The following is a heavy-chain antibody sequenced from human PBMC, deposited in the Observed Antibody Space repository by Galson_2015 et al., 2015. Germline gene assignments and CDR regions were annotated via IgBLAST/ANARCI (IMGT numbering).Heavy chain of an antibody. Sequence: SLRLSCAASGFTFSNAWMSWVRQAPGKGLEWVGRIKSKTDGGTTDYAAPVKGRFTISRDDSKNTLYLQMNSLKTEDTAVYYCTTGPSWPITIFGVVITYFDYWGQGTLVTVSS. V-gene: IGHV3-15*01. D-gene: IGHD3-3*01. CDR2: IKSKTDGGTT. CDR3: TTGPSWPITIFGVVITYFDY. J-gene: IGHJ4*02. CDR1: GFTFSNAW.